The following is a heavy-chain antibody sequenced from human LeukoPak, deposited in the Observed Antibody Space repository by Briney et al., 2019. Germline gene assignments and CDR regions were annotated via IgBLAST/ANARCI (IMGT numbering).Heavy chain of an antibody. CDR1: GFTFSSYS. CDR2: ISSSSSYI. Sequence: GGSLRLSCAASGFTFSSYSMNWVRQAPGKGLEWVSSISSSSSYIYCADSVKGRFTISRDNAKNSLYLQMNSLRAEDTAVYYCARRRFLYSMVREDYWGQGTLVTVSS. V-gene: IGHV3-21*01. J-gene: IGHJ4*02. D-gene: IGHD3-10*01. CDR3: ARRRFLYSMVREDY.